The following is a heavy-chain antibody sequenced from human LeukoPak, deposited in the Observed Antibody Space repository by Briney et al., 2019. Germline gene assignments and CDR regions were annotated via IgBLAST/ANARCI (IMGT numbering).Heavy chain of an antibody. CDR3: AKVLAPGYSYGYRDDDY. D-gene: IGHD5-18*01. Sequence: KSSETLSLTCAVYGGSFSGYYWSWIRQPPGKGLEWIGEINHSGSTNYNPSLKSRVTISVDTSKNQFSLKLSSVTAADTAVYYCAKVLAPGYSYGYRDDDYWGQGTLVTVSS. V-gene: IGHV4-34*01. J-gene: IGHJ4*02. CDR1: GGSFSGYY. CDR2: INHSGST.